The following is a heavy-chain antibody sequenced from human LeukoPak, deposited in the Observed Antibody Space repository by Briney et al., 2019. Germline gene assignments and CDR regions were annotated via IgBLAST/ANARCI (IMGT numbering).Heavy chain of an antibody. CDR1: GFTFSSYS. CDR2: ISSSSSYI. D-gene: IGHD1-26*01. V-gene: IGHV3-21*04. Sequence: PGGSLRLSCAASGFTFSSYSMNWVRQAPGKGLEWVSSISSSSSYIYYADSVKGRFTISRDNAKNSLYLQMNSLRAEDTAVYYCAKDYLVGATVNWFDPWGQGTLVTVSS. J-gene: IGHJ5*02. CDR3: AKDYLVGATVNWFDP.